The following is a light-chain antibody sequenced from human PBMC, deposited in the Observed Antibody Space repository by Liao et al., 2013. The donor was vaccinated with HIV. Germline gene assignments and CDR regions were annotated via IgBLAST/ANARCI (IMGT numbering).Light chain of an antibody. J-gene: IGLJ2*01. CDR1: NIGSKS. CDR3: QLWDTSSDHVV. Sequence: SYVLTQPPSVSVAPGKTARITCGGNNIGSKSVHWYLQKPGQAPVLVIYYDSDRPSGIPERFSGSNSGNMATLTISRVEAGDEADYFCQLWDTSSDHVVFGGGDQADRP. CDR2: YDS. V-gene: IGLV3-21*04.